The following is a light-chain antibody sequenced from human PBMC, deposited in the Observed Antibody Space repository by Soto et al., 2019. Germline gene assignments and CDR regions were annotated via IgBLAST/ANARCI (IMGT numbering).Light chain of an antibody. CDR1: SSNIGSNT. V-gene: IGLV1-44*01. Sequence: QSVLTQPPSASGTPGQSVTVSCSGSSSNIGSNTVTWYQQLPGTPPILLLYSNNLRSSGVPDRFSGSKSGNTASLTVSGLQADDEADYYCSSYAGSNHFGVIFGGGTKVTVL. CDR2: SNN. J-gene: IGLJ2*01. CDR3: SSYAGSNHFGVI.